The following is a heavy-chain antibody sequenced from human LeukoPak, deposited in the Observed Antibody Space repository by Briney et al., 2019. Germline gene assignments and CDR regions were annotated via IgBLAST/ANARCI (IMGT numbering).Heavy chain of an antibody. CDR2: MNPNSGNT. CDR3: ARGLPGITMVRGVKYKSYYYGMDV. CDR1: GYTFTSYD. D-gene: IGHD3-10*01. Sequence: ASMKVSCKASGYTFTSYDINWVRQATGQGLEWMGWMNPNSGNTGYAQKFQGRVTMTRNTSISTAYMELSSLRSEDTAVYYCARGLPGITMVRGVKYKSYYYGMDVWGQGTTVTVSS. V-gene: IGHV1-8*01. J-gene: IGHJ6*02.